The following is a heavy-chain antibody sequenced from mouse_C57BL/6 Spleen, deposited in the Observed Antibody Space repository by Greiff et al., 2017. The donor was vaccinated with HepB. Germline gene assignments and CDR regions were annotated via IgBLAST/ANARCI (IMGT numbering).Heavy chain of an antibody. CDR1: GYSITSGYY. V-gene: IGHV3-6*01. J-gene: IGHJ2*01. CDR2: ISYDGSN. Sequence: EVKLMESGPGLVKPSQSLSLTCSVTGYSITSGYYWNWIRQFPGNKLEWMGYISYDGSNNYNPSLKNRISITRDTSKNQFFLKLNSVTTEDTATYYCARHYYGPFDYWGQGTTLTVSS. CDR3: ARHYYGPFDY. D-gene: IGHD1-1*01.